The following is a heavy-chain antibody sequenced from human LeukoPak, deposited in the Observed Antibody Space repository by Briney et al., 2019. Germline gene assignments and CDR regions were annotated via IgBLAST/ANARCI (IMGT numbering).Heavy chain of an antibody. CDR2: IYHTGST. V-gene: IGHV4-39*07. J-gene: IGHJ4*02. Sequence: PSETLSLTCTVSGGSIRSSDYYWGWIRQPPGKGLEWIGSIYHTGSTYYNPSLKSRVTISVDTSKNQFSLKLSSVTAADTAVYYCARCRGGSCYPDYWGQGTLVTVSS. CDR1: GGSIRSSDYY. D-gene: IGHD2-15*01. CDR3: ARCRGGSCYPDY.